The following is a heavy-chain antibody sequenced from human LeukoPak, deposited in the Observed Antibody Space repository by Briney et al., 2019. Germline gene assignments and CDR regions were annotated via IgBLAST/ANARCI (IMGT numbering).Heavy chain of an antibody. V-gene: IGHV3-48*03. CDR1: GFTFSSYE. CDR2: ISSSGSTI. CDR3: AREFSLYCGGDCYSDY. J-gene: IGHJ4*02. D-gene: IGHD2-21*02. Sequence: GGSLRLSCAASGFTFSSYEMNWVRQAPGKGLEWVSYISSSGSTIYYADSVTGRFTISRDNAKNSLYLQMNSLRAEDTAVYYCAREFSLYCGGDCYSDYWGQGTLVTVSS.